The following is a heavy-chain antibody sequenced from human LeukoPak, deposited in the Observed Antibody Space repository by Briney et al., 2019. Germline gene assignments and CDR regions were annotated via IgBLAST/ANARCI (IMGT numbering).Heavy chain of an antibody. Sequence: GASVKVSCKASGYTFTDYYMHWVQQAPGKGLEWMGRVDPEDGETIYAEKFQGRVTITADTSTDTAYMELSSLRSEDTAVYYCATDPKRWLQFSDAFDIWGQGTMVTVSS. J-gene: IGHJ3*02. D-gene: IGHD5-24*01. CDR2: VDPEDGET. CDR3: ATDPKRWLQFSDAFDI. CDR1: GYTFTDYY. V-gene: IGHV1-69-2*01.